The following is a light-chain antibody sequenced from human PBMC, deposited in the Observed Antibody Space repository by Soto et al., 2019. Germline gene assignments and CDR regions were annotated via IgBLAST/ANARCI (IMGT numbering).Light chain of an antibody. Sequence: EIVLTQSPDTLSLSPGERATLSCRASQSVSSYLAWYQQKPGQAPRLLIYDASNRATGIPARFSGSGSGTDFTLTISSLEPEDFVVYYCQQRSNWPLTFGGGTKVDIK. CDR3: QQRSNWPLT. J-gene: IGKJ4*01. CDR1: QSVSSY. CDR2: DAS. V-gene: IGKV3-11*01.